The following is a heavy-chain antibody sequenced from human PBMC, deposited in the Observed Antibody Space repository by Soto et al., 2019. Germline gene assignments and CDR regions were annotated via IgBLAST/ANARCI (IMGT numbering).Heavy chain of an antibody. D-gene: IGHD3-3*01. CDR3: ALDDLYVDSELDL. CDR2: IVNDGSEQ. V-gene: IGHV3-33*01. J-gene: IGHJ4*02. Sequence: QVQLVESGGGVVRPGRSLRLSCAATGFSFSTHGMHWVRQAPGKGLEWVAVIVNDGSEQQYADSVKGRFTISRNNARNILYLQSNNMRAEDTALYYCALDDLYVDSELDLWGQGALVTVSS. CDR1: GFSFSTHG.